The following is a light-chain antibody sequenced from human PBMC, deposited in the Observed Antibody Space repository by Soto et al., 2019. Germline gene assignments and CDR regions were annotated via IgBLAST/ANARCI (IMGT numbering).Light chain of an antibody. CDR1: QSVTSS. CDR2: DTS. Sequence: EIVMTQSPATLSVSPGERATLSCRASQSVTSSLAWYQQKPGQAPRLLIYDTSTRATGIPARFSGSGSGTGFTLTISSLQSEDFAVYYCQQYNSWPQTFGQGTKLEI. CDR3: QQYNSWPQT. V-gene: IGKV3-15*01. J-gene: IGKJ2*01.